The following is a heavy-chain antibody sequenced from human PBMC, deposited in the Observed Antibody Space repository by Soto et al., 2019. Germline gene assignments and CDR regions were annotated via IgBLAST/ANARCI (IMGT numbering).Heavy chain of an antibody. CDR3: ARAIGGSGSYYNVWYFDY. J-gene: IGHJ4*02. D-gene: IGHD3-10*01. CDR1: GGSISSGGYY. Sequence: PSETLSLTCTVSGGSISSGGYYWSWIRQHPGKGLEWIGYIYYSGSTYYNPSLKSRVTISVDTSKNQFSLKLSSVTAADTAVYYCARAIGGSGSYYNVWYFDYWGQGTLVTVSS. CDR2: IYYSGST. V-gene: IGHV4-31*03.